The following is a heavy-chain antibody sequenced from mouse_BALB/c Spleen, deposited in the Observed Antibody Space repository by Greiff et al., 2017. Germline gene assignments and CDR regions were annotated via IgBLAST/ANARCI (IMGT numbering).Heavy chain of an antibody. Sequence: EVQLQQSGPELVKPGASVKVSCKASGYSFTDYNMYWVKQSHGKSLEWIGYIDPYNGGTSYNQKFKVKATLTVDKSSSTAFMQLNSLTSEDSAVYYCGRRNYGKGNHDMDYWGQGTSVTVSS. J-gene: IGHJ4*01. CDR1: GYSFTDYN. V-gene: IGHV1S135*01. CDR3: GRRNYGKGNHDMDY. CDR2: IDPYNGGT. D-gene: IGHD2-1*01.